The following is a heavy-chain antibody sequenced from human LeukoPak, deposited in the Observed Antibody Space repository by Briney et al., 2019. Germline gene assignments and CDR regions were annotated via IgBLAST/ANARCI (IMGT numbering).Heavy chain of an antibody. D-gene: IGHD3-3*01. V-gene: IGHV1-18*01. J-gene: IGHJ4*02. CDR3: ARDKQREIFGVVINPSPFDY. Sequence: EASVKVSCKASGYTFTIYGISWVRQAPGQGLEWMGWISAYNGNTNYAQKLQGRVTMTTDTSTSTAYMELRSLRSDDTAVYYCARDKQREIFGVVINPSPFDYWGQGTLVTVSS. CDR1: GYTFTIYG. CDR2: ISAYNGNT.